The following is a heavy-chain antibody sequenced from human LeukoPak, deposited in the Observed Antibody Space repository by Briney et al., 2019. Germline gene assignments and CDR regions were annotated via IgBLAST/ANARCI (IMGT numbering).Heavy chain of an antibody. D-gene: IGHD1-26*01. CDR1: GGSISSGSYY. J-gene: IGHJ3*02. Sequence: SETLSLTCTVSGGSISSGSYYWSWIRQPAGKGLEWIGRIYNSGSTNYNPSLKSRVTISVDTSKNQFSLKLSSVTAADTAVYYCARPRSGSYLNDAFDIWGQGTMVTVSS. V-gene: IGHV4-61*02. CDR3: ARPRSGSYLNDAFDI. CDR2: IYNSGST.